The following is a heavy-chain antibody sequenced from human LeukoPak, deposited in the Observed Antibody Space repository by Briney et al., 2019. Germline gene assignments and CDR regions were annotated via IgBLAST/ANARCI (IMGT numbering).Heavy chain of an antibody. Sequence: ASVKVSCKASGGTFSSYAIGWVRQAPGQGLEWMGGIIPIFGTANYAQKFQGRVTITADESTSTAYMELSRLRSEDTAVYYCARSGGVNPTAWYFDLWGRGTLVTVSS. CDR1: GGTFSSYA. CDR3: ARSGGVNPTAWYFDL. V-gene: IGHV1-69*13. J-gene: IGHJ2*01. CDR2: IIPIFGTA. D-gene: IGHD2-8*01.